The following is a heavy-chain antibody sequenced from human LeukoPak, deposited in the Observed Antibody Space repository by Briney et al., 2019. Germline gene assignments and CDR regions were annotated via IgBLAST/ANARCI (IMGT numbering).Heavy chain of an antibody. CDR3: ATRAYSNYVRGYYYYMDV. CDR1: GYTLTELS. Sequence: ASVKVSCKVSGYTLTELSMHWVRQAPGKGLEWMGGFDPEDGETICAQKFQGRVTMTEDTSTDTAYMELSSLRSEDTAVYYCATRAYSNYVRGYYYYMDVWGKGTTVTVSS. V-gene: IGHV1-24*01. J-gene: IGHJ6*03. D-gene: IGHD4-11*01. CDR2: FDPEDGET.